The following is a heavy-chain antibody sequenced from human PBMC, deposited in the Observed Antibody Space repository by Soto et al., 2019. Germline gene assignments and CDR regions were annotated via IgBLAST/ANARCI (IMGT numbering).Heavy chain of an antibody. CDR2: ISYGDNAT. V-gene: IGHV5-51*01. CDR1: GSSFTNYC. CDR3: ASRMHVLLV. Sequence: PRGCLKFSCKGSGSSFTNYCICWVRELAGKGLGWMGAISYGDNATRYRQSFQGQVTISADKSISTCYLPWSSLKASDTGMYYCASRMHVLLVWGQGTLVTVSS. J-gene: IGHJ4*02. D-gene: IGHD2-21*01.